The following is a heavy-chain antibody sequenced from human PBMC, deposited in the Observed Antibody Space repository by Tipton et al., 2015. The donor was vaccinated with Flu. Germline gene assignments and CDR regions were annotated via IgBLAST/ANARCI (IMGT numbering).Heavy chain of an antibody. CDR2: VYYSGRT. J-gene: IGHJ4*02. Sequence: TLSLTCTISAGSISSYYWTWVRQPPGKGLEWIGDVYYSGRTNYRPSLNSRVTMSADTSKNQFSLKLNSVTAADTAVYYCARASGSGTYVIFDYWGQGTLVTVSS. CDR1: AGSISSYY. CDR3: ARASGSGTYVIFDY. V-gene: IGHV4-59*12. D-gene: IGHD3-10*01.